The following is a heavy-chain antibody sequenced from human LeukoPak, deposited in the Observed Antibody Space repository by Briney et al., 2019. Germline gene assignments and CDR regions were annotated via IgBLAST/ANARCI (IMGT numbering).Heavy chain of an antibody. CDR1: GGTFSSYA. D-gene: IGHD6-19*01. CDR3: ARRRGSGWYSGWFDP. V-gene: IGHV1-69*13. CDR2: IIPIFGTA. J-gene: IGHJ5*02. Sequence: ASVKVSCKASGGTFSSYAISWVRQAPGQGLEWMGGIIPIFGTANYAQKFQGRVTITADESTSTAYMELSSLRSEDTAVYYCARRRGSGWYSGWFDPGGQGTLVTVSS.